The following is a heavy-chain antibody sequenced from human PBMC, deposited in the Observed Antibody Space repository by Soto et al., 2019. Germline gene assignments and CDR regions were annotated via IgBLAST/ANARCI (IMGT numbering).Heavy chain of an antibody. J-gene: IGHJ3*02. V-gene: IGHV3-11*06. Sequence: QVHLVESGGGLVNPGGSLRLSCAASGFTFSDYYMTWIRQAPGKGLEWVSYISPRSSFTNYADSVKGRFTISKDNAKKSLYLQMNSLRAEDTAVYYCARTGELERTTGDAFDIWGQGTMVTVSS. CDR2: ISPRSSFT. D-gene: IGHD1-1*01. CDR1: GFTFSDYY. CDR3: ARTGELERTTGDAFDI.